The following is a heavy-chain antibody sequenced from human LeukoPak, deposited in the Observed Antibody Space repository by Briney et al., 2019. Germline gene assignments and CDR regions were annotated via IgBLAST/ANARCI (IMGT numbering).Heavy chain of an antibody. CDR3: TTGGSILAH. CDR2: IKNKVEGGTS. V-gene: IGHV3-15*01. D-gene: IGHD3-3*02. CDR1: GFAFSNTW. Sequence: PGGSLRLSCAASGFAFSNTWMSWVRQAPGKGLEWIGLIKNKVEGGTSDYAAPVKGRFTISRDDSTNTLFLQMNSLQTEDTALYYCTTGGSILAHWGQGTLVAVSS. J-gene: IGHJ4*02.